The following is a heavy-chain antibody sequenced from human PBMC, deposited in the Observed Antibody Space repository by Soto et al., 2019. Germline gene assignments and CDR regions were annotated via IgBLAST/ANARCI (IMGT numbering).Heavy chain of an antibody. CDR2: ISGSGGST. V-gene: IGHV3-23*01. J-gene: IGHJ6*02. Sequence: GGSLRLSCAASGFTFSSYAMSWVRQAPGKGLEWVSAISGSGGSTYYADSVKGRFTISRDNSKNTLYLQMNSLRAEDTAVYYCAKDHHQPMYYDFWSGYYTPGMDVWGQGTTVTVSS. CDR3: AKDHHQPMYYDFWSGYYTPGMDV. CDR1: GFTFSSYA. D-gene: IGHD3-3*01.